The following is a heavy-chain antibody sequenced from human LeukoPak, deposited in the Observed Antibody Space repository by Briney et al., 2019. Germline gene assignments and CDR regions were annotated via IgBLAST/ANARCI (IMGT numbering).Heavy chain of an antibody. CDR3: ARVIRLWFGELLP. Sequence: ASVKVSCKTSGYTFINYVVHWVRQAPGQRLEWMGWIKPGNGDTKYSQKFQGRVTITADESTSTAYMELSSLRSEDTAVYYCARVIRLWFGELLPWGQGTLVTVSS. D-gene: IGHD3-10*01. J-gene: IGHJ5*02. CDR2: IKPGNGDT. V-gene: IGHV1-3*01. CDR1: GYTFINYV.